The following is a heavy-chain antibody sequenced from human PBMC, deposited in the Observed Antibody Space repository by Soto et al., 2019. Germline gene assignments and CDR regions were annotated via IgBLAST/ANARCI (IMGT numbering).Heavy chain of an antibody. Sequence: QVQLVQSGAEVKEPGASVRVSCKASGYTFTSYGFSWVRQAPGQGLEWVAWIDANNGDTTSAEKFKDRVTLTTDTSTSTAYMELRGLRSDDTAVYYCARDFRDSCRGSTCIYFDYWGQGTLVTVSS. J-gene: IGHJ4*02. V-gene: IGHV1-18*01. D-gene: IGHD2-2*01. CDR3: ARDFRDSCRGSTCIYFDY. CDR2: IDANNGDT. CDR1: GYTFTSYG.